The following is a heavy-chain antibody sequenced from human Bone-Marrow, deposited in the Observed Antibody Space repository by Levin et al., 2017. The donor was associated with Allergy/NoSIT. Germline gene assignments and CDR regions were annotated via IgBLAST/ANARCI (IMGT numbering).Heavy chain of an antibody. V-gene: IGHV1-3*01. D-gene: IGHD2/OR15-2a*01. CDR2: INAGNGNT. Sequence: GESLKISCKASGYTFTSYAMHWVRQAPGQRLEWMGWINAGNGNTKYSQKFQGRVTITRDTSASTAYMELSSLRSEDTAVYYCASGATLNGMDVWGQGTTVTVSS. CDR3: ASGATLNGMDV. J-gene: IGHJ6*02. CDR1: GYTFTSYA.